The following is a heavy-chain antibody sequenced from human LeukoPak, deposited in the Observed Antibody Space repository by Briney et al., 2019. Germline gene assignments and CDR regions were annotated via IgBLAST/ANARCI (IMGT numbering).Heavy chain of an antibody. J-gene: IGHJ4*02. CDR2: INPNSGGT. D-gene: IGHD2-21*02. V-gene: IGHV1-2*06. Sequence: ASVKVSCKASGYTFTGYYMHWVRQAPGQGLEWMGRINPNSGGTTYAQKFQGRVTMTRDTSISTAYMELSRLRSDDTAVYYCARDPDNIVVVTARGALDYWGQGTLVTVSS. CDR1: GYTFTGYY. CDR3: ARDPDNIVVVTARGALDY.